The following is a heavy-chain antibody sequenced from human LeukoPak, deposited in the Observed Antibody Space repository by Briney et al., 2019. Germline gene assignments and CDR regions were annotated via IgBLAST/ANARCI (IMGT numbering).Heavy chain of an antibody. V-gene: IGHV3-74*01. CDR1: GFTFSSYW. CDR3: ASPYYYDSGGYLHY. J-gene: IGHJ4*02. CDR2: INSDGSST. D-gene: IGHD3-22*01. Sequence: GGSLRLSCAASGFTFSSYWMHWVRQAPGKGLVWVSRINSDGSSTSYADSVKGRFTISRDNAKNTLYLQMNSLRAEDTAVYYCASPYYYDSGGYLHYWGQGTLVTVSS.